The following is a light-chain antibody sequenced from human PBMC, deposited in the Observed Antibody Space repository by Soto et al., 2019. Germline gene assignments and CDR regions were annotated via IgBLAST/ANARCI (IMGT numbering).Light chain of an antibody. V-gene: IGKV3-20*01. Sequence: EIVLTQSPGTLSLSPGERATLSCRASQSVSSSYLAWYQQKPGQAPRLLIYGASSRATGIPDRFSGSGSGTDFTLTISRLEPEDFAVYYCQQYGSSPLTFSGGT. CDR3: QQYGSSPLT. J-gene: IGKJ4*01. CDR2: GAS. CDR1: QSVSSSY.